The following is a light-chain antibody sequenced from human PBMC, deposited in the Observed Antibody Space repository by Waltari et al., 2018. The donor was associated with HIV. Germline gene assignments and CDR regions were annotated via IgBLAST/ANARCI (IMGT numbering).Light chain of an antibody. Sequence: INVIYQNNQRASGVADRFSGSIDRSSNSASLTISGLKTEDEADFFCQSYDTSNSHWVFGGGTKLTVL. J-gene: IGLJ3*02. CDR2: QNN. CDR3: QSYDTSNSHWV. V-gene: IGLV6-57*01.